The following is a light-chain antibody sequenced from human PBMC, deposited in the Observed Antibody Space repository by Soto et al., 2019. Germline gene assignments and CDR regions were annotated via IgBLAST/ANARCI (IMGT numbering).Light chain of an antibody. Sequence: DIQMTQSPSTLSASVGDRVTITCRASQSISNWLAWYQQKPGKAPKLLIYKASSLESGVPSRFNGNGSGTEFTLTISSLQPDDFATYYCQQYNSYPSTVGQGTKVEIK. CDR2: KAS. J-gene: IGKJ1*01. V-gene: IGKV1-5*03. CDR1: QSISNW. CDR3: QQYNSYPST.